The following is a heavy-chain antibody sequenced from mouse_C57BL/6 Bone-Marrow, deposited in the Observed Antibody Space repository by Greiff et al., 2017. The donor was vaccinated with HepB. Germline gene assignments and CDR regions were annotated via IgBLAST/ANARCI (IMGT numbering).Heavy chain of an antibody. Sequence: EVKLVESGGGLVQPGGSLKLSCAASGFTFSDYGMAWVRQAPRKGPEWVAFISNLAYSIYYADTVTGRFTISSANAKNTLYLEMSSLRSEDTAMYYCARRVYDYDEGYAMDYWGQGTSVTVSS. J-gene: IGHJ4*01. CDR3: ARRVYDYDEGYAMDY. V-gene: IGHV5-15*01. D-gene: IGHD2-4*01. CDR1: GFTFSDYG. CDR2: ISNLAYSI.